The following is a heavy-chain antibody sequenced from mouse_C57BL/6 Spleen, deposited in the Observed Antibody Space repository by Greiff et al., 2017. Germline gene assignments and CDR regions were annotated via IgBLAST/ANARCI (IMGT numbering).Heavy chain of an antibody. CDR1: GFTFSSYA. CDR3: ARVDYGYWYFDV. J-gene: IGHJ1*03. CDR2: ISDGGSYT. D-gene: IGHD2-4*01. V-gene: IGHV5-4*01. Sequence: EVQGVESGGGLVKPGGSLKLSCAASGFTFSSYAMSWVRQTPEKRLEWVATISDGGSYTYYPDNVKGRFTISRDNAKNNLYLQMSHLKSEDTAMYYCARVDYGYWYFDVWGTGTTVTVSS.